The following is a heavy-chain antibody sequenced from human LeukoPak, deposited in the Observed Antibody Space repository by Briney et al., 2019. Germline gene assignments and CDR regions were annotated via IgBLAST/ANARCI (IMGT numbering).Heavy chain of an antibody. Sequence: PGGSLRLSCATSGFNFSDSRMTWVRQAPGKGPQWVANVNRDGTEKHFLDSVEGRFTISRDNANKALYLQMSSLTPQDTAVYFCVRGDWYFESWGQGALVTVSS. CDR3: VRGDWYFES. D-gene: IGHD2-21*01. CDR1: GFNFSDSR. V-gene: IGHV3-7*04. CDR2: VNRDGTEK. J-gene: IGHJ4*02.